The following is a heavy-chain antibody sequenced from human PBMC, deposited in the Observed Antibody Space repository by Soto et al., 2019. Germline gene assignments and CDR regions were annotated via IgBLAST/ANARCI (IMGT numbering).Heavy chain of an antibody. J-gene: IGHJ6*02. CDR1: GYTFTSYG. CDR2: ISAYNGNT. Sequence: EASVKVSCKASGYTFTSYGISWVRQAPGQGLEWMGWISAYNGNTNYAQKLQGRVTMTTDTSTSTAYMELRSLRSDDTAVYYCARDPSPYYYGSGSSGMDVWGQGTTVTVSS. D-gene: IGHD3-10*01. V-gene: IGHV1-18*01. CDR3: ARDPSPYYYGSGSSGMDV.